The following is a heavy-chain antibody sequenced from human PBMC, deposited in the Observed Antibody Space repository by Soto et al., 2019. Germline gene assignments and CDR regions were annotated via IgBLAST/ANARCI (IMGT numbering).Heavy chain of an antibody. D-gene: IGHD2-15*01. CDR1: GGSISSSNW. J-gene: IGHJ4*02. CDR2: IYHSGST. Sequence: QVQLQESGPGLVKPSGTLSLTCAVSGGSISSSNWWSWVRQPPGKGLERIGEIYHSGSTNYNPSLKSRVTISVDKSKNQFSLKLSSVTAADTAVYYCARVSNLIRRVVVAASEKNYFDYWGQGTLVTVSS. CDR3: ARVSNLIRRVVVAASEKNYFDY. V-gene: IGHV4-4*02.